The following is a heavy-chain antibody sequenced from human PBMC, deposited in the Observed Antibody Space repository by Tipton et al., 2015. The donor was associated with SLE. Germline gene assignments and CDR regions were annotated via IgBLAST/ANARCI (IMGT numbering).Heavy chain of an antibody. CDR2: INPSGGRT. Sequence: QLVQSGAEVKKPGASVKVSCKASGYTFTSYYIHWVRRAPGQGLEWMGIINPSGGRTSYAQKFQGRVTMTRDTSTSTVYMDLSSLRSEDTAVYYCATLVHSNHYYYGMDVWGQGTTVTVSS. D-gene: IGHD2-21*01. CDR1: GYTFTSYY. CDR3: ATLVHSNHYYYGMDV. J-gene: IGHJ6*02. V-gene: IGHV1-46*01.